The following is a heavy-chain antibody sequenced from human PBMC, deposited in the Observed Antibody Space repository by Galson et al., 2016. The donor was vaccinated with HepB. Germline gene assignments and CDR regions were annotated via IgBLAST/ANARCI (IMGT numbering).Heavy chain of an antibody. CDR2: IYPGDSDT. D-gene: IGHD4-17*01. Sequence: QSGAEVKKSGESLRISCQGSGYTFSTYWIAWVRQMPGRGLEWMGSIYPGDSDTRYSPSFQGLVTISADKSITTAYPQWRNLRASDTAIYYCATSPNHYGDYMGWFDPWGPGTRVIVSS. V-gene: IGHV5-51*01. CDR1: GYTFSTYW. CDR3: ATSPNHYGDYMGWFDP. J-gene: IGHJ5*02.